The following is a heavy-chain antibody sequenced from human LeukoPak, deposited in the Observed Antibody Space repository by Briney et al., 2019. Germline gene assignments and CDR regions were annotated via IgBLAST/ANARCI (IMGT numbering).Heavy chain of an antibody. V-gene: IGHV3-33*01. J-gene: IGHJ4*02. Sequence: SGGSLRLSWAASGFTFSSYGMHWVRQAPGKGLEWVAVIWYDGSNKYYADSVKGRFTISRDNSKNTLYLQMNSLRAEDTAVYYCARDKGQQGVLDYWGQGTLVTVSS. CDR2: IWYDGSNK. CDR3: ARDKGQQGVLDY. D-gene: IGHD6-13*01. CDR1: GFTFSSYG.